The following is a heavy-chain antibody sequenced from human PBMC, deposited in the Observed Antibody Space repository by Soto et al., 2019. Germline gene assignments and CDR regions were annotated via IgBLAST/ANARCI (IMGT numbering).Heavy chain of an antibody. CDR3: ARGPYGSGIRSPYYNYSMDV. J-gene: IGHJ6*03. V-gene: IGHV4-34*01. Sequence: QVQLQQWGAGLLKPSETLSLTCALYGGSFSGYYWSWIRQPPGKGLEWIGEIGHSGSTNYNPSLKRRVTLSLDTSKAQFSLRLSAVTAADTAVYYCARGPYGSGIRSPYYNYSMDVWGKGTTVTVSS. D-gene: IGHD3-10*01. CDR2: IGHSGST. CDR1: GGSFSGYY.